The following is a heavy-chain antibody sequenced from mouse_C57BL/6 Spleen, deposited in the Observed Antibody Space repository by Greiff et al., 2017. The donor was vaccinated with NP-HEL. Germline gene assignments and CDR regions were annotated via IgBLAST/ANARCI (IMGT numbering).Heavy chain of an antibody. J-gene: IGHJ3*01. V-gene: IGHV1-26*01. CDR2: INPNNGGT. D-gene: IGHD2-5*01. CDR1: GYTFTDYY. Sequence: EVQLQQSGPELVKPGASVKISCKASGYTFTDYYMNWVKQSHGKSLEWIGDINPNNGGTSYNQKFKGKATLTVDKSSSTAYMELRSLTSEDSAVYYCARTDSNYGGFAYWGQGTLVTVSA. CDR3: ARTDSNYGGFAY.